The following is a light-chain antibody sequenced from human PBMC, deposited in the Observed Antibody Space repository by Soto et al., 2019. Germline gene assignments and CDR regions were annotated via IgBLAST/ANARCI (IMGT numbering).Light chain of an antibody. CDR2: AAS. V-gene: IGKV1-8*01. Sequence: AIRMTQSPSSLYASTGDRVTITCRASQGISSYLAWYQQKPGKAPKLLIYAASTLQSGVPSRFSGSGSGTDFTLTISSLQPEDFATYYCQQSYSSPWTFGQGTKVDIK. J-gene: IGKJ1*01. CDR1: QGISSY. CDR3: QQSYSSPWT.